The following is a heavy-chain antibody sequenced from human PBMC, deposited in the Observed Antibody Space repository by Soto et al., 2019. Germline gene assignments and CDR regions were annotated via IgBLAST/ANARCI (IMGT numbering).Heavy chain of an antibody. CDR2: ISYDGSNK. CDR3: ARDGMVEGAAAGTLYNWFDP. D-gene: IGHD6-13*01. Sequence: QVQLVESGGGVVQPGRSLRLSCAASGFTFSSYAMHWVRQAPGKGLEWVAVISYDGSNKYYADSVKGRFTISRDYSKNTLYLQMNSLRAEDTAVYYCARDGMVEGAAAGTLYNWFDPWGQGTLVTVSS. CDR1: GFTFSSYA. V-gene: IGHV3-30-3*01. J-gene: IGHJ5*02.